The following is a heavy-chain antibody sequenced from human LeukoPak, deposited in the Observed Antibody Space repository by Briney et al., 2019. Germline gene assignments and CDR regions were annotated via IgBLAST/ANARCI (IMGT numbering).Heavy chain of an antibody. D-gene: IGHD1-1*01. Sequence: PGGSLRLSCAASGFTFSDYYMSWIRQAPGKGLEWVSYISSSGSTIYYADSVKGRFTISRDNAKNSLYLQMNSLRAEDTAVYYCARMELDWNHPLPDYWGQGTLVTVSS. CDR1: GFTFSDYY. CDR2: ISSSGSTI. V-gene: IGHV3-11*01. J-gene: IGHJ4*02. CDR3: ARMELDWNHPLPDY.